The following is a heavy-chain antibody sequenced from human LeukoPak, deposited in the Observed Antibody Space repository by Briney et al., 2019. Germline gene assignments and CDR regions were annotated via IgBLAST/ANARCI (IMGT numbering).Heavy chain of an antibody. CDR1: GYTLNKFG. J-gene: IGHJ4*02. Sequence: ASVTVSCKASGYTLNKFGMSWVRQAPGQGLEWLGWINTYNGNTKLGEQFQGRVTMTTDTSTSTVYMEMTSLRTDDTAVYFCAXXXXXXXXXXXYWGQGTLVTVSS. CDR2: INTYNGNT. V-gene: IGHV1-18*01. CDR3: AXXXXXXXXXXXY.